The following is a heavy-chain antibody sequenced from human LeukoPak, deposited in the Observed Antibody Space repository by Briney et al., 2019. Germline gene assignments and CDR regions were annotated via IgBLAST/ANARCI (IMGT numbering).Heavy chain of an antibody. CDR3: ARDGWDTYYYDSSGYYSNLFDY. J-gene: IGHJ4*02. CDR1: GFTFSSYG. V-gene: IGHV3-33*01. D-gene: IGHD3-22*01. CDR2: IWYDGSNK. Sequence: LGGSLRLSCAASGFTFSSYGMHWVRQAPGKGLEWVAVIWYDGSNKYYADSVKGRFTISRDNSKNTLYLQMNSLRAEDTAVYYCARDGWDTYYYDSSGYYSNLFDYWGQGTLVTVSS.